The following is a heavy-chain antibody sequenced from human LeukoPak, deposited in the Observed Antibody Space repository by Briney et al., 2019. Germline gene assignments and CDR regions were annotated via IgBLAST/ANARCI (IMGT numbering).Heavy chain of an antibody. J-gene: IGHJ4*02. CDR3: ARHRLVFYYGSGSYAQYYFDY. V-gene: IGHV4-34*01. D-gene: IGHD3-10*01. CDR2: INHSGST. CDR1: GGSLSGYY. Sequence: SETLSLTCAVYGGSLSGYYWSWIRQPPGKGLEWIGEINHSGSTNYNPSLKSRVTISVDTSKNQFSLKLSSVTAADTAVYYCARHRLVFYYGSGSYAQYYFDYWGQGTLVTVSS.